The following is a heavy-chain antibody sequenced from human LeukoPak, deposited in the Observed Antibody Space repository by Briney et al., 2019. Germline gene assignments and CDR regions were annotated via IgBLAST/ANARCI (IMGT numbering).Heavy chain of an antibody. CDR1: GFTFSSYA. CDR3: AKDLRAGYDFWSGYYAFDI. CDR2: ISGIGGST. J-gene: IGHJ3*02. D-gene: IGHD3-3*01. Sequence: GGSLRLSCAASGFTFSSYAMSWVRQAPGKGLEWVSAISGIGGSTYYADSVKGRFTISRDNSKNTLYLQMNSLRAEDTAVYYCAKDLRAGYDFWSGYYAFDIWGQGTMVTVSS. V-gene: IGHV3-23*01.